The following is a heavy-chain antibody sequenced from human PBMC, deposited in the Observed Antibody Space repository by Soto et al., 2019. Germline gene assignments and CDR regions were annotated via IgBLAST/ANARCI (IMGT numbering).Heavy chain of an antibody. D-gene: IGHD3-3*01. CDR1: GFTFSSYA. J-gene: IGHJ4*02. V-gene: IGHV3-23*01. CDR3: AKAQGGSYYDFWSGYPNDY. CDR2: ISGSGGST. Sequence: GGSLRLSCAASGFTFSSYAMSWVRQAPGKGLEWVSAISGSGGSTYYADSVKGRFTISRDNSKNTLYLQMNSLRAEDTAVYYCAKAQGGSYYDFWSGYPNDYWGKGTLVTVSS.